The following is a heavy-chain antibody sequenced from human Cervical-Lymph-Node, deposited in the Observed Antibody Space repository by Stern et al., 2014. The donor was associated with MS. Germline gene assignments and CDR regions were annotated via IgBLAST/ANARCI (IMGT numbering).Heavy chain of an antibody. CDR2: LSWKSGSL. Sequence: EVQLVESGGGLVQPGRSLRLSCAASGFTLDDYDIHWVRHAPGKGLEWVSGLSWKSGSLGYADSVKGRFTISRDKAKNSLYLQMNSLRTEDTALYYCAAGSPYYFYAMDVWGHGTTVTVSS. CDR3: AAGSPYYFYAMDV. V-gene: IGHV3-9*01. CDR1: GFTLDDYD. J-gene: IGHJ6*02. D-gene: IGHD3-10*01.